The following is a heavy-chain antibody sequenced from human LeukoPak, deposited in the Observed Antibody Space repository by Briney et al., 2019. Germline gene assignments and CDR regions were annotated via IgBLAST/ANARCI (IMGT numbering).Heavy chain of an antibody. D-gene: IGHD5-24*01. Sequence: SEALSLTCTVSGGSISSYYWSWIRQPPGKGLEWIGYIYYSGSTNYNPSLKSRVTISVDTSKNQFSLKLSSVTAADTAVYYCARGDGYNFDYWGQGTLVTVSS. CDR3: ARGDGYNFDY. J-gene: IGHJ4*02. CDR1: GGSISSYY. V-gene: IGHV4-59*01. CDR2: IYYSGST.